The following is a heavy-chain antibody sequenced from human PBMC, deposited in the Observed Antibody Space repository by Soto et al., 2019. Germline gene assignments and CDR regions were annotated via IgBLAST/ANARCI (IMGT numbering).Heavy chain of an antibody. D-gene: IGHD2-15*01. CDR1: GGSISSYY. CDR2: IYYSGST. Sequence: SETLSLTCTVSGGSISSYYWSWIRQPPGKGLEWIGYIYYSGSTNYNPSLKSRVTISVDTSKNQFSLKLSSVTAADTAVYYCARDKGTTVVTDYYYHGMDVWGQGTTVTVSS. CDR3: ARDKGTTVVTDYYYHGMDV. V-gene: IGHV4-59*01. J-gene: IGHJ6*02.